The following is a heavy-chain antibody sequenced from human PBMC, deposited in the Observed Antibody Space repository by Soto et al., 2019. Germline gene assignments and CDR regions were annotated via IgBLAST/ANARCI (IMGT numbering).Heavy chain of an antibody. D-gene: IGHD2-15*01. CDR1: GFTVYDNQ. CDR2: VSIGGST. CDR3: AKRRGAGGHFDY. V-gene: IGHV3-53*01. Sequence: GGSLRLSCAASGFTVYDNQMGWVRQGPGKGLEWVAVVSIGGSTHYADSVRGRFTISRDNSKNTLSLQMNSLTAEDTAVYFCAKRRGAGGHFDYWGQGALVTVS. J-gene: IGHJ4*02.